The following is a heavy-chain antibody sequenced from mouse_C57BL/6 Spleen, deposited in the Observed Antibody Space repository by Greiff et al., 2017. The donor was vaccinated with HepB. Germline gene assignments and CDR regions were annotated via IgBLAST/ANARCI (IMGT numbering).Heavy chain of an antibody. Sequence: VQLQQSGAELVKPGASVKISCKASGYAFSSYWMNWVKQRPGKGLEWIGQIYPGDGDTNYNGKFKGKATLTADKSSSTAYMQLSSLTSEDSAVYFCARSGLLSSSLDYWGQGTTLTVSS. J-gene: IGHJ2*01. CDR2: IYPGDGDT. D-gene: IGHD1-1*01. CDR1: GYAFSSYW. V-gene: IGHV1-80*01. CDR3: ARSGLLSSSLDY.